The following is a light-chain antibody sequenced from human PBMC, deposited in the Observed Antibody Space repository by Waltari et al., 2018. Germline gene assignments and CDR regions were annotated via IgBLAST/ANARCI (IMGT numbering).Light chain of an antibody. Sequence: NFMLTQPHSVSESPGNTVTISCTGSSDSSASKFVHWYQQRPGSAPIVVMFEGDQRPSGVPDRFSGSIDSSSNSASLTISGLRTEDEADYYCQSYDDINKVVFGGGTKLTVL. CDR3: QSYDDINKVV. CDR2: EGD. J-gene: IGLJ2*01. V-gene: IGLV6-57*02. CDR1: SDSSASKF.